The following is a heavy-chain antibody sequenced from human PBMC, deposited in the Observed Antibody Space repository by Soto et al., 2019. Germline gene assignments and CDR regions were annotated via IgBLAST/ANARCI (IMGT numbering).Heavy chain of an antibody. CDR3: AKEPTPHIALARSPLDY. Sequence: QVQLVESGGGVVQPGRSLRLSCAASGFTFSSYGMHWVRQAPGKGLEWVAVISYDGSNKYYADSVKGRFTISRDNSKNTLYLQMNSLRAEDTAVYYCAKEPTPHIALARSPLDYWGQGTLVTVSS. D-gene: IGHD6-19*01. J-gene: IGHJ4*02. CDR2: ISYDGSNK. CDR1: GFTFSSYG. V-gene: IGHV3-30*18.